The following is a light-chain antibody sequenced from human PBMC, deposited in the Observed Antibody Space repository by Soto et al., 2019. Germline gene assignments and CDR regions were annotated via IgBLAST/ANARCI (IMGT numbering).Light chain of an antibody. CDR2: DVS. CDR3: ASYTTSSTYV. J-gene: IGLJ1*01. V-gene: IGLV2-14*01. CDR1: SSDVGGYSY. Sequence: QSVLTQPASVSGSPGQSIAISCTGTSSDVGGYSYVSWYQQQPGKAPKLVISDVSNRPSGVSDHFSGSKSGNTASLTISGLQTEDEADYYCASYTTSSTYVFGTGTRSPS.